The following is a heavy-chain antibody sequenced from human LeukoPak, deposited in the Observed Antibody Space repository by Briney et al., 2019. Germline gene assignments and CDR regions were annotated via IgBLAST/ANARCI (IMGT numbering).Heavy chain of an antibody. CDR1: GDSVSSNSAA. CDR2: TYYRSKWYN. V-gene: IGHV6-1*01. CDR3: CHSLSGRTGAFDI. J-gene: IGHJ3*02. D-gene: IGHD2-21*01. Sequence: SQTLSLTCAISGDSVSSNSAAWNWIRQSPSRGLEWLGRTYYRSKWYNDYAVSVKGRITINPDTSKNQFSLQLDSVTPEDTAVYYCCHSLSGRTGAFDIWGRGTVVTASS.